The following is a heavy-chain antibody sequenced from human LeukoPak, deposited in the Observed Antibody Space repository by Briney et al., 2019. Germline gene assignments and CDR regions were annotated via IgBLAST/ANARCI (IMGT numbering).Heavy chain of an antibody. V-gene: IGHV3-21*01. D-gene: IGHD3-9*01. CDR1: GFTFSSYS. CDR3: ARGVYDILTGYLTYFDY. Sequence: PGGPLRLSCAASGFTFSSYSMNWVRQAPGKGLEWVSSISSSSSYIYYADSVKGRFTISRDNAKNSLYLQMNSLRAEDTAVYYCARGVYDILTGYLTYFDYWGQGTLVTVSS. J-gene: IGHJ4*02. CDR2: ISSSSSYI.